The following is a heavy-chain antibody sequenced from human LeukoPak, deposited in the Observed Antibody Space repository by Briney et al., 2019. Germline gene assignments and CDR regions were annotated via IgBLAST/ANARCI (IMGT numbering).Heavy chain of an antibody. CDR3: ARDGVDIVATIQIFDY. D-gene: IGHD5-12*01. V-gene: IGHV3-7*01. J-gene: IGHJ4*02. CDR2: IKQDGSEK. CDR1: GFTFSSYW. Sequence: PGGSLRLSCAASGFTFSSYWMSWVRQAPGKGLEWVANIKQDGSEKYYVDSVKGRFTISRDNAKNSLYLQMNSLRAEDTAVYYCARDGVDIVATIQIFDYWGQGTLVTVSS.